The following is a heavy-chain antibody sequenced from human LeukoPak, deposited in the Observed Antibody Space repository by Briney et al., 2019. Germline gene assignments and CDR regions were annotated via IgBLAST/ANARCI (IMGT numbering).Heavy chain of an antibody. Sequence: KPGGSLRLSCTASGFTFGDYAMSWFRQAPGKGLEWVGFIRSKAYGGTTEYAASVKGRFTISRDDSKSIAYLQMNSLKTEDTAVYYCTREYSSGWSDYWGQGTLVTVSS. J-gene: IGHJ4*02. CDR2: IRSKAYGGTT. V-gene: IGHV3-49*05. CDR1: GFTFGDYA. D-gene: IGHD6-19*01. CDR3: TREYSSGWSDY.